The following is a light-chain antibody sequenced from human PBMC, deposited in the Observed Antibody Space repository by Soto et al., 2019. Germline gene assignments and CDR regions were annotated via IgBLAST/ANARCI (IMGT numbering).Light chain of an antibody. CDR1: SSDVGGYKF. V-gene: IGLV2-14*01. CDR2: EVN. CDR3: LSYTSANTRV. Sequence: QSVLTQPASVSASPGQSITISCTGTSSDVGGYKFVSWCQHHPGKAPKVMIYEVNNRPSGVSNRFSGSKSGNTATLTISGLQPEDEADYYCLSYTSANTRVFGGGTTLTVL. J-gene: IGLJ3*02.